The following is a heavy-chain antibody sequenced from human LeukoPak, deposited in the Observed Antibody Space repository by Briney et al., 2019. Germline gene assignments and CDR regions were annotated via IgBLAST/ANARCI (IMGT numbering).Heavy chain of an antibody. CDR2: ISYDSRHK. CDR1: GFTFSDYA. CDR3: ASLTAALGFYYGVDV. J-gene: IGHJ6*02. D-gene: IGHD2-21*02. Sequence: PGRSLRLSCAASGFTFSDYAMHWVRQAPGKGLEWVALISYDSRHKKYADAVKGRFTVSRDNSTLYLQMNSLRTEDTAIYFCASLTAALGFYYGVDVRGQGTTVTVSS. V-gene: IGHV3-30-3*01.